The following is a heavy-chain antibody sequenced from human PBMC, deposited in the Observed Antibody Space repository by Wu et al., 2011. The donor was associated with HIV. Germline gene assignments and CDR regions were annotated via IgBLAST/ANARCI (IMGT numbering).Heavy chain of an antibody. CDR1: GGTFSSYV. J-gene: IGHJ6*03. CDR3: ARDGSSAQLDLYYNHMDV. V-gene: IGHV1-69*06. D-gene: IGHD6-6*01. CDR2: IIPIFGTT. Sequence: QVQLVQSGAEVKKPGSSMKVSCKASGGTFSSYVITWVRQAPGQGLEWMGRIIPIFGTTNYAQKFQGRVTITADKSTSTAYMELSSLRSEDTAVYYCARDGSSAQLDLYYNHMDVWGKGTTVTVSS.